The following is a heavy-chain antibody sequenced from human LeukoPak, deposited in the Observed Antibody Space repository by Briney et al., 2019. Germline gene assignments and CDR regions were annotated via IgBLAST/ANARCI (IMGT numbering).Heavy chain of an antibody. Sequence: KSGGSLRLSCAASGFTFSRHSMNWVRQAPGKGLEWVSFISGNSANIYYIDSVKGRFTTSRDNARNSLYLQMNSLRAEDTAVYYCARDNMGFDYWGQGTLVTVSS. CDR2: ISGNSANI. J-gene: IGHJ4*02. CDR1: GFTFSRHS. D-gene: IGHD1-26*01. V-gene: IGHV3-21*01. CDR3: ARDNMGFDY.